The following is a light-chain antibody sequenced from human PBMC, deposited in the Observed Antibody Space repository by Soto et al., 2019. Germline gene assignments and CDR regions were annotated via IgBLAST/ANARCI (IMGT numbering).Light chain of an antibody. CDR3: QQYDNSVWT. J-gene: IGKJ1*01. Sequence: EIVLTQSPGTLSLSPGERATLSCRASVSVSSTSLAWYQQKPGQAPRLLMYGVSSRATGIPDRFSGSGSGTDFTLTINRLEPEDFAVYFCQQYDNSVWTFGQGTKVEIK. CDR1: VSVSSTS. V-gene: IGKV3-20*01. CDR2: GVS.